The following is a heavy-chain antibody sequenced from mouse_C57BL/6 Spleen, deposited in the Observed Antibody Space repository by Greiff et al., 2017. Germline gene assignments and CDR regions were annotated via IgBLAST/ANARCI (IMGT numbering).Heavy chain of an antibody. CDR1: GYTFTDYE. Sequence: QVQLQQSGAELVRPGASVTLSCKASGYTFTDYEMHWVKQTPVHGLEWIGAIDPETGGTAYNQKFKGKAILTADKSSSTAYMELRSLTSEDSAVYYCTRWDDYDGRVDYWGQGTTLTVSS. CDR3: TRWDDYDGRVDY. V-gene: IGHV1-15*01. CDR2: IDPETGGT. J-gene: IGHJ2*01. D-gene: IGHD2-4*01.